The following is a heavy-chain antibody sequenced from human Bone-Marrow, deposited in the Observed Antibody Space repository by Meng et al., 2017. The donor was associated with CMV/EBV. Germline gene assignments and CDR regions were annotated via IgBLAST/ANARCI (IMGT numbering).Heavy chain of an antibody. D-gene: IGHD2/OR15-2a*01. CDR2: ISHSGST. CDR3: ARGGYYGLIY. V-gene: IGHV4-34*01. J-gene: IGHJ4*02. CDR1: GGSFSGYY. Sequence: SETLSLPCAVYGGSFSGYYWSWIRQPPGKGLEWIGEISHSGSTNYSPSLKSRVTTSVDTSKKQFSLKLSPVTAADTAVYYCARGGYYGLIYWGQGTLVTVSS.